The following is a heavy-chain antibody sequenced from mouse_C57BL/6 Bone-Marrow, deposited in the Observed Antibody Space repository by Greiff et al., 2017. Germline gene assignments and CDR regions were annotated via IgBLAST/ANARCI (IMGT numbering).Heavy chain of an antibody. J-gene: IGHJ2*01. CDR2: IYPRDGST. D-gene: IGHD2-1*01. CDR1: GYTFTSYD. V-gene: IGHV1-85*01. CDR3: ANYGNYEGYYFDY. Sequence: QVQLQQSGPELVKPGASVKLSCKASGYTFTSYDINWVKQRPGQGLEWIGWIYPRDGSTKYNEKFKGKATLTVDTSSSTAYMELHSLTSEDSAVYFCANYGNYEGYYFDYWGQGTTLTVSS.